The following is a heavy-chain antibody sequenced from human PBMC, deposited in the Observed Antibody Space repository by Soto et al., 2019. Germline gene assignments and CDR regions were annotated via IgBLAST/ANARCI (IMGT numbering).Heavy chain of an antibody. CDR2: ISAYNGNT. D-gene: IGHD3-3*01. Sequence: QVQLVQSGAEVKKPGASVKVSCKASGYTFTSYGISWVRQAPGQGLEWMGWISAYNGNTNYAQKLQGRVTMTTDTSTSTADMELRSLRSDATAVYYCARGRITIFGVVTLGDYWGQGTLVTVSS. V-gene: IGHV1-18*04. J-gene: IGHJ4*02. CDR1: GYTFTSYG. CDR3: ARGRITIFGVVTLGDY.